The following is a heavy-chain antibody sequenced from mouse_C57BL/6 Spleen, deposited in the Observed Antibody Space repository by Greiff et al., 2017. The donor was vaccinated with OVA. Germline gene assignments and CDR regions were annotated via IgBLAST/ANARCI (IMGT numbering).Heavy chain of an antibody. CDR3: ARAYGNYAFDY. CDR1: GYTFTSYW. D-gene: IGHD2-1*01. V-gene: IGHV1-64*01. Sequence: VQLQQPGAELVKPGASVKLSCKASGYTFTSYWMHWVKQRPGQGLEWIGIIYPNSGSTNYNEKFKSKATLTVDKSSSTAYMQLSSLTSEDSAVYYCARAYGNYAFDYWGQGTTLTVSS. J-gene: IGHJ2*01. CDR2: IYPNSGST.